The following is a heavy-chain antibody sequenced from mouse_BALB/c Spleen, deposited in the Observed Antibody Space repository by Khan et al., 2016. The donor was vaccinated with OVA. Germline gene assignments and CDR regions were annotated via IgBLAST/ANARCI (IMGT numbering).Heavy chain of an antibody. CDR3: VRAGAYYRNDGWFAY. Sequence: QVQLKQSGAELARPGASVKMSCKASGYTFTSYTIHWIKLRPGQGLEWLGYINPSNGYTNYNQKFKDKAILTADKSSPTAYMQLSSLTSDDSAVYNCVRAGAYYRNDGWFAYWGLGTLVTVSA. D-gene: IGHD2-14*01. V-gene: IGHV1-4*01. J-gene: IGHJ3*01. CDR1: GYTFTSYT. CDR2: INPSNGYT.